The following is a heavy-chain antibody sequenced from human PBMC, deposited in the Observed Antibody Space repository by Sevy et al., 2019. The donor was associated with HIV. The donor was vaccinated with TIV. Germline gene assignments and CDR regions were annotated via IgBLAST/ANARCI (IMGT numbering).Heavy chain of an antibody. Sequence: ASVKVSCKASGGTFSSYSISWVRQAPGQGLEWMGGITRIFGTSNYAQKFQGRVTITAAESTSTAYMELSSLRSEETAVYYCAFGGGHQLLANYYFAMDVWGQGTTVTVSS. D-gene: IGHD2-2*01. CDR2: ITRIFGTS. CDR1: GGTFSSYS. J-gene: IGHJ6*02. V-gene: IGHV1-69*13. CDR3: AFGGGHQLLANYYFAMDV.